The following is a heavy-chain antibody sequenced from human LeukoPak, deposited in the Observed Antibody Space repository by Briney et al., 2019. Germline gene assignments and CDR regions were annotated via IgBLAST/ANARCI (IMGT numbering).Heavy chain of an antibody. CDR1: GFTFSSYS. CDR3: ARDRYYYYYMDV. CDR2: INSDGSST. J-gene: IGHJ6*03. Sequence: GGSLRLSCAASGFTFSSYSMNWVRQAPGKGLVWVSRINSDGSSTSYADSVKGRFTISRDNAKNTLYLQMNSLRAEDTAVYYCARDRYYYYYMDVWGKGTTVTVSS. V-gene: IGHV3-74*01.